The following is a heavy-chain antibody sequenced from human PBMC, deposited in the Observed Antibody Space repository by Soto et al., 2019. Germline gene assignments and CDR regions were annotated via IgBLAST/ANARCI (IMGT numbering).Heavy chain of an antibody. V-gene: IGHV5-51*01. J-gene: IGHJ3*02. CDR2: IYPGDSDT. D-gene: IGHD3-9*01. CDR1: GYSFTIYW. Sequence: PGESLKISCKGSGYSFTIYWIGCVRQMPGKGLEWMGIIYPGDSDTRYSPSFQGQVTISADKSISTAYLQWSSLKASDTAMYYCATSDVLRYFDWFPPADPDAFDIWGQGTMVTVSS. CDR3: ATSDVLRYFDWFPPADPDAFDI.